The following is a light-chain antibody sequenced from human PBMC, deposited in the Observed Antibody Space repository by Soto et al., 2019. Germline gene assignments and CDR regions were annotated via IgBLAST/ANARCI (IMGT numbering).Light chain of an antibody. CDR2: GAS. J-gene: IGKJ1*01. CDR3: QQYGSSPRT. Sequence: EIWLTQSPGTLSLSPGERATLSCRASQSVSSIYLAWYQQKPGQAPRLLIYGASSRATGIPARSSGSGPGTDFTLTISRLEPEDFAVYSCQQYGSSPRTFGQGTKVDI. V-gene: IGKV3-20*01. CDR1: QSVSSIY.